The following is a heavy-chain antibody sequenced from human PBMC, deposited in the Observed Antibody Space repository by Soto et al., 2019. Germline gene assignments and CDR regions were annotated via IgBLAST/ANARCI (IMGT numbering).Heavy chain of an antibody. V-gene: IGHV1-69*13. CDR2: IIPMFGTS. D-gene: IGHD2-2*02. CDR3: ARGSCSSTSCYKEYYFDL. CDR1: GGTFSGYA. J-gene: IGHJ4*02. Sequence: SVKVSCKASGGTFSGYAISWVLQAPGQGLEWMGEIIPMFGTSNYAQKFQGRVTITADESTSTAYMELSSLRSEDTAVYYCARGSCSSTSCYKEYYFDLWGQGTLVTVS.